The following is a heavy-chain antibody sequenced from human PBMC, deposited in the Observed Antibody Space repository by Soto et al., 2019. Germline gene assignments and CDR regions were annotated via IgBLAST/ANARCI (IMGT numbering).Heavy chain of an antibody. CDR3: AKERTGKVDY. Sequence: EVQLLESGGGLVQPGGSLRLSCAASGFTFSDYAMSWVRQALGKGLEWVSTISGSGSNTYYADSVKGRFTISRDNSQNTLYLQMNSLRAEDTAVYYCAKERTGKVDYWGQGTLVSVSS. V-gene: IGHV3-23*01. J-gene: IGHJ4*02. CDR2: ISGSGSNT. CDR1: GFTFSDYA.